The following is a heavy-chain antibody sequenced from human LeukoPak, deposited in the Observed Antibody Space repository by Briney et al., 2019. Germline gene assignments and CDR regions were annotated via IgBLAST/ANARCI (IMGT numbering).Heavy chain of an antibody. D-gene: IGHD4-23*01. J-gene: IGHJ4*02. CDR1: GLTFSNYW. V-gene: IGHV3-74*01. CDR3: ARAVGNSEDFDY. Sequence: PGGSLRLSRAASGLTFSNYWMHWVRQAPGKGLVWVSRIKSDGSSTSYADSVRGRFTISRDNAKNTLYLQMNSLRAEDTAVYYCARAVGNSEDFDYWGQGTLVTVSS. CDR2: IKSDGSST.